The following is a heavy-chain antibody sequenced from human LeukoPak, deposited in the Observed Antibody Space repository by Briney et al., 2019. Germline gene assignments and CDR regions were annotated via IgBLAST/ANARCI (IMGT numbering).Heavy chain of an antibody. CDR3: ARALYGSGGYFFDF. CDR2: IKQDGSEI. D-gene: IGHD3-10*01. V-gene: IGHV3-7*04. J-gene: IGHJ4*02. Sequence: GGSLRLSCAASGFNFNSYWMSWVRQAPGKGLECVANIKQDGSEIYFVDSVKGRFTIPRDNAKSSLYLQMNSLRGEDTAVYYCARALYGSGGYFFDFWGQGTLVTVSS. CDR1: GFNFNSYW.